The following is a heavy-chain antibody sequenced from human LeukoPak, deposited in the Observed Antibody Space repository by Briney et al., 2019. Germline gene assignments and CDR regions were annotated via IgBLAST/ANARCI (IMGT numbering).Heavy chain of an antibody. D-gene: IGHD3-10*01. CDR3: ARDRSLSSFGELFL. J-gene: IGHJ1*01. Sequence: GGSLRLSCEASSFTFRGYALHWVRQAPGKGLQWVAVISYDGSNKHYAEALKGRFTISRDNSKSTLSLQMNSLRPEDTAVYYCARDRSLSSFGELFLWGQGTLVTVSS. CDR1: SFTFRGYA. CDR2: ISYDGSNK. V-gene: IGHV3-30*01.